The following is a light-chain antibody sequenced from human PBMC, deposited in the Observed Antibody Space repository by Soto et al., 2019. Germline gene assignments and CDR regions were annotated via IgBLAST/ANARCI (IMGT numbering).Light chain of an antibody. J-gene: IGLJ2*01. Sequence: QSVLTQPPSVSGAPVQRVTISCTGSSSNIGAGYDVHWYQQLPGTAPKLLIYGNSNRPSGVPDRFSGSKSGTSASLAITGLQAEDEADYYCQSYDSSLSPVVFGGGTKVTVL. CDR2: GNS. V-gene: IGLV1-40*01. CDR3: QSYDSSLSPVV. CDR1: SSNIGAGYD.